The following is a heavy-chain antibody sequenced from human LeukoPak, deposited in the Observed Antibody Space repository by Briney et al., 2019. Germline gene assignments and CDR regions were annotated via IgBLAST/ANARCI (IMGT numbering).Heavy chain of an antibody. V-gene: IGHV3-23*01. CDR1: XXXXXXXX. CDR3: AKDNPPPGWDLTGYFDY. J-gene: IGHJ4*02. D-gene: IGHD1-26*01. Sequence: LXXSCAASXXXXXXXXMSXXXXAXXXXLXXGXXXXXSGGSTYYADSVKGRFTISRDNSKNTLYLQMNSLRAEDTAVYYCAKDNPPPGWDLTGYFDYWGQGTLVTVSS. CDR2: XXXSGGST.